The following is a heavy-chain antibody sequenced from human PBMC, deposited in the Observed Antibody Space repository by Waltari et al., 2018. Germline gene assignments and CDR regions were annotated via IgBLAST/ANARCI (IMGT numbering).Heavy chain of an antibody. J-gene: IGHJ4*02. CDR2: ISASSTSA. D-gene: IGHD2-2*01. V-gene: IGHV3-23*01. Sequence: EVQLLESGGDLVQPGGSLRLSCAAPEFTFSTYALTCDRQAPGKGLEWVSIISASSTSAYYADSVKGRFTISRDNAKNTLYLQMNSLRAEDTALYYCAKAGKGYCSSTSCSTYDSWGQGTLVTVSS. CDR1: EFTFSTYA. CDR3: AKAGKGYCSSTSCSTYDS.